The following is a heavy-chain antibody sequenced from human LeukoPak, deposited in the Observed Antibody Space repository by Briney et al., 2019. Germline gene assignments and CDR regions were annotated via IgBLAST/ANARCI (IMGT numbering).Heavy chain of an antibody. V-gene: IGHV3-21*01. CDR2: ISSRSTNI. Sequence: PGGSLKLSCAASGFTFSGSAMHWVRQASGKGLEWVSSISSRSTNIYYADSVKGRFTISRDNAKNSLYLQMNSLRAEDTAVYYCARGLGAADFLNWFDPWGQGTLVTVSS. D-gene: IGHD6-13*01. J-gene: IGHJ5*02. CDR1: GFTFSGSA. CDR3: ARGLGAADFLNWFDP.